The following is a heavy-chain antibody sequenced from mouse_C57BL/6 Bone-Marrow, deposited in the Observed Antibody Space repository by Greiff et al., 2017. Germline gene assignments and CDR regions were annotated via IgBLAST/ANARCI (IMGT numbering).Heavy chain of an antibody. CDR1: EYEFPSHD. Sequence: DVKLVESGGGLVQPGESLKLSCESNEYEFPSHDMSWVRKTPEKRLELVAAINSDGGSTYYPDTMERRFIITRDNTKKTLYLQMSSLRSEDTALYYCARRDWDVWFAYWGQGTLVTVSA. J-gene: IGHJ3*01. D-gene: IGHD4-1*01. CDR3: ARRDWDVWFAY. V-gene: IGHV5-2*03. CDR2: INSDGGST.